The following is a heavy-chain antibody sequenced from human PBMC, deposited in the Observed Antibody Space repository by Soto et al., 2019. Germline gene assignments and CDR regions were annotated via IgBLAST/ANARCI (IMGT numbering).Heavy chain of an antibody. V-gene: IGHV1-18*01. CDR2: LSGYNGQT. Sequence: QIQLVQSGPEVKKPGASVKVSCKASGYTFTTYGISWVRLAPGQGLEWMGWLSGYNGQTNYGQKFRGRVTITTDTSTSAAYMELRSLTSDDTAIYYCARDGRKHLWVEGLNAMDLWGQGTTVTVSS. CDR1: GYTFTTYG. CDR3: ARDGRKHLWVEGLNAMDL. J-gene: IGHJ6*02. D-gene: IGHD5-18*01.